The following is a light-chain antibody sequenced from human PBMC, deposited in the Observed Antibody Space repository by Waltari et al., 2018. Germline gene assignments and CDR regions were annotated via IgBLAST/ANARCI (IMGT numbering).Light chain of an antibody. CDR3: MQGTHWPRT. J-gene: IGKJ1*01. Sequence: DVVLTQSPLSLPVTLGQPASISCRSSQSLVYSGTNTYLYWFHQRPGQSPRRLIYKVSNRDAGVPDRFSSSGSGTDFTLKISKVEAEDVGIYYCMQGTHWPRTFGQGTKVEIK. V-gene: IGKV2-30*01. CDR2: KVS. CDR1: QSLVYSGTNTY.